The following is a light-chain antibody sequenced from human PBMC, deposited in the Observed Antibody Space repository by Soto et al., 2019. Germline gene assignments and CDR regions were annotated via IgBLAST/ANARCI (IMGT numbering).Light chain of an antibody. CDR3: QQRSNWPRIT. CDR2: AAS. J-gene: IGKJ5*01. CDR1: QTVSSSF. V-gene: IGKV3D-20*02. Sequence: EIVLTQSPGTLSLSPGERATLSCRASQTVSSSFLAWYQQTPGQAPRLLIYAASSRATGIPDRFSGSGSGTDFTLTISRLEPEDFAVYYCQQRSNWPRITFGQGTRLEIK.